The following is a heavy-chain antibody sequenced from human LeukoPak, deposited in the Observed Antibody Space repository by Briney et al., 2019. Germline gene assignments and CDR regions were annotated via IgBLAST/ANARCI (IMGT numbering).Heavy chain of an antibody. D-gene: IGHD6-13*01. CDR2: IIPIFGIA. CDR3: ARGHKYSSSWHYYFDY. CDR1: GGTFSSYA. J-gene: IGHJ4*02. V-gene: IGHV1-69*04. Sequence: SVKVSCKASGGTFSSYAISWVRQAPGQGLEWMGRIIPIFGIANYAQKFQGRVTITTDKSTSTAYMELSSLRSEDTAVYYCARGHKYSSSWHYYFDYWGQGTLVTVSS.